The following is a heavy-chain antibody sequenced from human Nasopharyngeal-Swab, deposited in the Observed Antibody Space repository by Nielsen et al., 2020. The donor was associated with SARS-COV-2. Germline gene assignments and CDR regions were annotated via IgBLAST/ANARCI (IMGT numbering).Heavy chain of an antibody. CDR1: GFTFSDYY. CDR2: ISSSGSTI. V-gene: IGHV3-11*04. CDR3: AREGYCSSTSCLHFDY. D-gene: IGHD2-2*01. J-gene: IGHJ4*02. Sequence: GESLKISCAASGFTFSDYYMSWIRQAPGKGLEWVSYISSSGSTIYYADSVKGRFTIPRDNAKNSLYLQMNSLRAEDTAVYYCAREGYCSSTSCLHFDYWGQGTLVTVSS.